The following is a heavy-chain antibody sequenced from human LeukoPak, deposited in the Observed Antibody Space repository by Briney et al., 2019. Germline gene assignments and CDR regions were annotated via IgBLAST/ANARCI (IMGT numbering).Heavy chain of an antibody. CDR3: AKDTVMVVAATPDY. Sequence: GGSLRLSCAASGFTFSSYAMSWVRQAPGKGLEWVSAISGSGGSTYYADSVKGRFTISRDNSKNTLYLQMNSLRAEDTAVYYCAKDTVMVVAATPDYWGQGTLVTVSS. CDR2: ISGSGGST. CDR1: GFTFSSYA. V-gene: IGHV3-23*01. D-gene: IGHD2-15*01. J-gene: IGHJ4*02.